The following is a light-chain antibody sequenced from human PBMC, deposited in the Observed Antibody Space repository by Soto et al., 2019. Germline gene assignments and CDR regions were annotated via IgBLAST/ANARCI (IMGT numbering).Light chain of an antibody. CDR3: SSYTTSNTRQIV. Sequence: QSALTQPASVSGSPGQSITISCTGTSSDVGGYNYVSWYQHHPGKAPKLIIYDVSNRPSGVSIRFSGSKSDNTASLTISGLQPEDEADYHCSSYTTSNTRQIVFGTGTK. J-gene: IGLJ1*01. V-gene: IGLV2-14*03. CDR2: DVS. CDR1: SSDVGGYNY.